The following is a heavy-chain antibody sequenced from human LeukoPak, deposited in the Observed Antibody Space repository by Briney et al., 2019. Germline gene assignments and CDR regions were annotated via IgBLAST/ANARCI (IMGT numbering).Heavy chain of an antibody. CDR2: IYWDDDK. D-gene: IGHD6-13*01. CDR3: AHITGYSSSWTYYYYYMDV. J-gene: IGHJ6*03. V-gene: IGHV2-5*02. Sequence: SGPTLVKPTQTLTLTCTFSGFSLSTSGVGVGWIRQPPGKALEWLALIYWDDDKRYSPSLKSRLTITKDTSKNQVVLTMANMDPVDTATYYCAHITGYSSSWTYYYYYMDVWGKGTTVTVSS. CDR1: GFSLSTSGVG.